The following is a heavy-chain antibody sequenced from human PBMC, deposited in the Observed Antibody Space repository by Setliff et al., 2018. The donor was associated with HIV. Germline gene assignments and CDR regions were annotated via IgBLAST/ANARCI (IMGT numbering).Heavy chain of an antibody. Sequence: ASVKVSCKASGYTFTSYAMHWVRQAPGQSLEWMGWINVGKGDTKYSQELQGRITLTTDTSANTAYMELSGLRSDDTAVYFCARGALLAVFDFDHWGHGTLVTVSS. CDR2: INVGKGDT. D-gene: IGHD3-10*01. CDR3: ARGALLAVFDFDH. CDR1: GYTFTSYA. J-gene: IGHJ4*01. V-gene: IGHV1-3*01.